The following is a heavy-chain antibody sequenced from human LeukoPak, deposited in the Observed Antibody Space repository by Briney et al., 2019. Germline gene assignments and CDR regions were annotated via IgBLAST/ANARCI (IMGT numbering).Heavy chain of an antibody. J-gene: IGHJ5*02. CDR3: ARDRGGWFDP. CDR1: GFTFSGYS. V-gene: IGHV3-21*01. Sequence: GGSLRLSCAASGFTFSGYSMNWVRQAPGKGLEWVSSISSSSSYIYYADSVKGRFTISRDNAKNSLYLQMNSLRAEDTAVYYCARDRGGWFDPWGQGTLVTVSS. CDR2: ISSSSSYI. D-gene: IGHD5-12*01.